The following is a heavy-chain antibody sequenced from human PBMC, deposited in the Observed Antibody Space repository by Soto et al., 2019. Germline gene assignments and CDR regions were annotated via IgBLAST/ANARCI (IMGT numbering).Heavy chain of an antibody. Sequence: PSETLSLTCAVSGFSISSGHYWGWMRQTPGKGLEWIGSTHHSGDTYYSTSLKSRVTISVDTSKNQVSLKLRSVNAADTAIYYCENNFYGAYVVDCCGQGTLITVSS. D-gene: IGHD4-17*01. J-gene: IGHJ4*02. CDR3: ENNFYGAYVVDC. V-gene: IGHV4-38-2*01. CDR1: GFSISSGHY. CDR2: THHSGDT.